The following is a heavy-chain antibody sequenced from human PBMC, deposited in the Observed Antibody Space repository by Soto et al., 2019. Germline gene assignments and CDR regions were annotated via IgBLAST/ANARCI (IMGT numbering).Heavy chain of an antibody. Sequence: SETLSLTCTVSGGSISSYYLSWIRQPPGKGLEWIGYIYYSGSTSYNPSLKSRVTISVDTSKNQFSLKLSSVTAADTAVYYCARRYGGNFDYWGQGTLVTVSS. V-gene: IGHV4-59*01. D-gene: IGHD3-16*01. CDR1: GGSISSYY. CDR3: ARRYGGNFDY. CDR2: IYYSGST. J-gene: IGHJ4*02.